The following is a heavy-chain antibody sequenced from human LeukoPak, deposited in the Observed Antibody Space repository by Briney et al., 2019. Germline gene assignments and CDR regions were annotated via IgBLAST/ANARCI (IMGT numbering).Heavy chain of an antibody. CDR3: AKEDEWLAGLGGVDY. CDR2: LSGSGAST. Sequence: PGGSLRLSCAASGFTFSSYAMSWVRQAPGKGLEWVSALSGSGASTYSADSVKGRFTISRDNSQNTLYLQMNSLRAEDTAIYFCAKEDEWLAGLGGVDYWGQGTLVTVSS. J-gene: IGHJ4*02. D-gene: IGHD6-19*01. CDR1: GFTFSSYA. V-gene: IGHV3-23*01.